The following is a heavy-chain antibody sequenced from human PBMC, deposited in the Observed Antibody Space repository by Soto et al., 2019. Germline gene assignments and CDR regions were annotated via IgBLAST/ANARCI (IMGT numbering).Heavy chain of an antibody. Sequence: GESLKISGSTSGYRLTSYWIAWVRQMPGKGLEWMGIIFPSDSDTRYSPSFQGQVTISADRSTSTVFLQWASLKASDTAVYFCARKDKSGYFNWFDPWGQGTLVTVSS. D-gene: IGHD3-22*01. CDR1: GYRLTSYW. J-gene: IGHJ5*02. CDR3: ARKDKSGYFNWFDP. CDR2: IFPSDSDT. V-gene: IGHV5-51*01.